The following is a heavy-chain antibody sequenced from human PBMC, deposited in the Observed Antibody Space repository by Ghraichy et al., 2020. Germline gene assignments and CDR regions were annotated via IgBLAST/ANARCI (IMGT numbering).Heavy chain of an antibody. J-gene: IGHJ4*02. Sequence: GGSPRLSCAASGFTFNTYSMNWVRQAPGKGLEWVSSITSSSSDICYADSVKGRFTISRDNAENSLYLQMNSLRAEDTAVYYCARTFVGYSYGKMDYWGQGTLVTVSS. CDR2: ITSSSSDI. V-gene: IGHV3-21*01. CDR3: ARTFVGYSYGKMDY. CDR1: GFTFNTYS. D-gene: IGHD5-18*01.